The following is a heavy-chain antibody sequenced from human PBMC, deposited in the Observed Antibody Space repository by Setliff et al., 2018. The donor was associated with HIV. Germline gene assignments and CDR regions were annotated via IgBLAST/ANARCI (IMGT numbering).Heavy chain of an antibody. CDR2: ISSSSSTT. J-gene: IGHJ4*02. CDR1: GFTFNTYE. D-gene: IGHD4-17*01. V-gene: IGHV3-48*03. Sequence: PGGSLRLSCVASGFTFNTYEMNWVRRAPGKGLEWVSYISSSSSTTYYADSVKGRFTISRDNAKKSLYLQMNSLRAEDMAVYYCARSHDYGDDRRLDYWGQGTLVTVSS. CDR3: ARSHDYGDDRRLDY.